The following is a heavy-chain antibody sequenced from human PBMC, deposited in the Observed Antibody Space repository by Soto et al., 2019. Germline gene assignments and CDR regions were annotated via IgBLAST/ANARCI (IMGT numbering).Heavy chain of an antibody. V-gene: IGHV5-51*01. CDR1: GFSFTSYW. CDR3: ARSPRSSPYFDY. J-gene: IGHJ4*02. D-gene: IGHD6-13*01. Sequence: GESLKISCKVSGFSFTSYWIGWVRQLPGKGLEWMGIIYPGDHETRYSPSFHGKVTISADRSINTAYLQWNSLEASDTAFYFCARSPRSSPYFDYWGQGALVTVSS. CDR2: IYPGDHET.